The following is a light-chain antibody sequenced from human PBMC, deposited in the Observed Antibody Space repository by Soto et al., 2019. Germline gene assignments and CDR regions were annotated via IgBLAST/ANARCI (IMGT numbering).Light chain of an antibody. CDR3: SSFTSSSLL. CDR1: SSDVGGYKF. CDR2: EVS. Sequence: QSALTQPASVSRSPGQSITISCTGTSSDVGGYKFVSWYQQHPGKAPKLMIYEVSNRPSGVSNRFSGSKFGNTASLTISGLQADDEADYYCSSFTSSSLLFGGGTKLTVL. J-gene: IGLJ2*01. V-gene: IGLV2-14*01.